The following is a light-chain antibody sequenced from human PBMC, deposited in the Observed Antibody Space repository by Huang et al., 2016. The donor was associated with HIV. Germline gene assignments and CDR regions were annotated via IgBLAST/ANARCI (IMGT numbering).Light chain of an antibody. CDR1: QDIRDY. Sequence: AIQMTQSPSSLSAFVGDRVTITCRASQDIRDYLGWFQQRPGKVPKLLMSAASTFQSGVPSRFSGSGSGTDFTLTITSLQPEDSATYYCLQTYNDPHTFGQGTKLQIK. J-gene: IGKJ2*01. CDR3: LQTYNDPHT. V-gene: IGKV1-6*01. CDR2: AAS.